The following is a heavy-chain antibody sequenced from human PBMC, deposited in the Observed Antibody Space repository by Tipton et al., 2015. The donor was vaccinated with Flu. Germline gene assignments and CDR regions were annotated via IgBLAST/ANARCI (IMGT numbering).Heavy chain of an antibody. Sequence: TLSLTCTVSGGSISSYYWSWIRQPLGKGLEWIGYIYYSGSTNYNPSLNSRVTISVDTSRNQFTMKLSSVTAADTAVYYCASLGPGRCSGGSCYVNWFDPWGQGTLVTVAS. CDR2: IYYSGST. J-gene: IGHJ5*02. CDR3: ASLGPGRCSGGSCYVNWFDP. V-gene: IGHV4-59*08. D-gene: IGHD2-15*01. CDR1: GGSISSYY.